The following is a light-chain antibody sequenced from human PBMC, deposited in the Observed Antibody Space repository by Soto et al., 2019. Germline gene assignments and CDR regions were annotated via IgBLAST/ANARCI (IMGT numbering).Light chain of an antibody. CDR3: QQYNNYGSWT. CDR1: QSISGW. Sequence: DIQMTQSPSTLSASVGVRVTITCRASQSISGWLAWYKQKPGKAPKLLIYKASSLESGVPSRFSGSGSGTEFTLTISSLQPDDFATFYCQQYNNYGSWTFGQGTKVDIK. V-gene: IGKV1-5*03. J-gene: IGKJ1*01. CDR2: KAS.